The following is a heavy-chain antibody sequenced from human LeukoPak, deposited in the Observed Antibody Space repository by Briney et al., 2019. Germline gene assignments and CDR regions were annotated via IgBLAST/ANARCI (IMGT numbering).Heavy chain of an antibody. J-gene: IGHJ1*01. CDR3: TTEVVRGVIITTRYFQH. D-gene: IGHD3-10*01. V-gene: IGHV1-69*04. Sequence: GASVKVSCKASGGTFSSYAISWVRQAPGQGLEWMGRIIPILGIANYAQKFQGRVTITADKSTSTAYMELSSLKTEDTAVYYCTTEVVRGVIITTRYFQHWGQGTLVTVSS. CDR2: IIPILGIA. CDR1: GGTFSSYA.